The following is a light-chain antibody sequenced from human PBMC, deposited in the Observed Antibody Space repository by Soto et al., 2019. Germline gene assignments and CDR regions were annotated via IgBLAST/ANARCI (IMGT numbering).Light chain of an antibody. CDR3: QQRNTWLPVT. CDR2: GAF. Sequence: EIVLTHSPATLSVAPGERATLSCRASPSVPNYVAWYQQKPGQAPRLLIYGAFNRATGIPARFSGSGSGADFTLTISSLEPEDFAIYYCQQRNTWLPVTFGQGTRLEIK. J-gene: IGKJ5*01. V-gene: IGKV3-11*01. CDR1: PSVPNY.